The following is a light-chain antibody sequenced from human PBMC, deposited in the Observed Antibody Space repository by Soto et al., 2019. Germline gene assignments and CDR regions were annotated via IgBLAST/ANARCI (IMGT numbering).Light chain of an antibody. J-gene: IGKJ1*01. CDR2: GAS. CDR1: QNVSSSY. CDR3: QYYGTSLRT. Sequence: EIVLTQSPGTLSLSPGERATLSCRASQNVSSSYLAWYQQKPGQAPRLLIYGASTRATGIPDRFSGSGSVTDFTLTISRLEPEDFAVYYCQYYGTSLRTFGQGTKVDIK. V-gene: IGKV3-20*01.